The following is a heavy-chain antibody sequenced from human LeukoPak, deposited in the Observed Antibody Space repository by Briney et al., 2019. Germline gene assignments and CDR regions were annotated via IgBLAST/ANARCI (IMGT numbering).Heavy chain of an antibody. D-gene: IGHD6-6*01. CDR3: ARDYSSSDRKDY. CDR1: GFTFSRYS. CDR2: TSASSSYI. V-gene: IGHV3-21*01. Sequence: GGSLRLSCAASGFTFSRYSMNWVRQAPGKGLDWVSGTSASSSYIFYADSVKGRFTISRDNAKNSLYLQMNSLRDEDTAVYYCARDYSSSDRKDYWGQGTLVTVSS. J-gene: IGHJ4*02.